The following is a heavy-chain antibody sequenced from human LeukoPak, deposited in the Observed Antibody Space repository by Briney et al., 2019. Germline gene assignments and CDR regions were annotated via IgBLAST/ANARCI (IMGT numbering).Heavy chain of an antibody. CDR1: GFTFDDYG. V-gene: IGHV3-23*01. J-gene: IGHJ4*02. D-gene: IGHD5-12*01. Sequence: GGSLRLSCAASGFTFDDYGMSWVRQAPGKGLEWVSLIFASSGSTFYADSVKGRFTISRDSSKNTLYLQMNSLRAEDMAVYYCAKGAYDYIEMGYFDYWGQGTLVTVSS. CDR3: AKGAYDYIEMGYFDY. CDR2: IFASSGST.